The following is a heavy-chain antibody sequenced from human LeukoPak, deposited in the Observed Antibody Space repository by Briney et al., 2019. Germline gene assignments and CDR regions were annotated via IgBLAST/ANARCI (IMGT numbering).Heavy chain of an antibody. CDR3: ARSKAVVVTAAAY. V-gene: IGHV3-23*01. D-gene: IGHD2-21*02. CDR2: ISGSGGST. CDR1: GFTFSSYA. Sequence: GGSLRLSCAASGFTFSSYAMSWVRQAPGKGLEWVSAISGSGGSTYYADSVKGRFTISRDNSKNTLYLQMNSLRAEDTAVYYCARSKAVVVTAAAYWGQGTLVTVSS. J-gene: IGHJ4*02.